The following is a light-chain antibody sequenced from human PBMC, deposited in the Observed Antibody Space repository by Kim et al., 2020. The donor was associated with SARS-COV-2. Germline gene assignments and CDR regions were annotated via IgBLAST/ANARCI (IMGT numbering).Light chain of an antibody. CDR1: NIGSKS. V-gene: IGLV3-21*04. CDR3: QVWDSSSDHPYV. Sequence: PGKTARITCGGNNIGSKSVHWYQQKPGQAPVLVIYYDSDQPSGIPERFSGSNSGNTATLTISRVEAGDEADYYCQVWDSSSDHPYVFGTGTKVTVL. CDR2: YDS. J-gene: IGLJ1*01.